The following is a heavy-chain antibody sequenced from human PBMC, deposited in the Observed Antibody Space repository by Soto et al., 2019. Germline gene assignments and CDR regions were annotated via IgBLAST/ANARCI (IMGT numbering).Heavy chain of an antibody. V-gene: IGHV5-10-1*01. D-gene: IGHD2-2*01. CDR3: ASPSYCSSTSCPYGMDV. CDR1: GYSFTSYW. Sequence: GESLKISCKGSGYSFTSYWISWVRQMPGKGLEWMGRIDPSDSYTNYSPSFQGHVTISADKSISTAYLQWSSLKASDTAMYYRASPSYCSSTSCPYGMDVWGQGTTVTVSS. J-gene: IGHJ6*02. CDR2: IDPSDSYT.